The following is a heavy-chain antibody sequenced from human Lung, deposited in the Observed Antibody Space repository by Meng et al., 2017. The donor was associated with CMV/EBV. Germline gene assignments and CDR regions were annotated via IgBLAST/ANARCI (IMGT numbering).Heavy chain of an antibody. CDR3: ARVKDYGSGSYSPGGTFDI. CDR2: TIPILGIA. Sequence: SVXVSXKASGGTFSSYTISWVRQAPGQGLEWMGGTIPILGIADYAQNFQGRVMITADKSTSTAYMDLSSLRSEDTAVYYCARVKDYGSGSYSPGGTFDIWXQGTXVTVSS. D-gene: IGHD3-10*01. V-gene: IGHV1-69*10. J-gene: IGHJ3*02. CDR1: GGTFSSYT.